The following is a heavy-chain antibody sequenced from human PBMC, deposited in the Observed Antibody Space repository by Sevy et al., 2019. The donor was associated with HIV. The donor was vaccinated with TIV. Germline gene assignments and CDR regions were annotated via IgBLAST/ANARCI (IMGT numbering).Heavy chain of an antibody. CDR3: ARRYYGDYFGYYYYYMDV. V-gene: IGHV4-59*01. CDR1: GGSISSYY. D-gene: IGHD4-17*01. J-gene: IGHJ6*03. Sequence: SETLSLTCTVSGGSISSYYWSWIRQPPGKGLEWIGYIYYSGSTNYNPSLKRRVTISVDTSQNQFSLKLSSVTAADTAVYYCARRYYGDYFGYYYYYMDVWGKGTTVTVSS. CDR2: IYYSGST.